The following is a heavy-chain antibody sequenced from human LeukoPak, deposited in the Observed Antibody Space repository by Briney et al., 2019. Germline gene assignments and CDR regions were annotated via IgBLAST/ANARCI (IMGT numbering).Heavy chain of an antibody. CDR2: VIPMFGTT. CDR1: GGTFSRFS. Sequence: SVKVSCKASGGTFSRFSINWLRQALGQGLEWMGAVIPMFGTTDYAQKFQGRVTITADESTSTAYMELSSLRSEDTAVYYCARAPLLTGYQAPIDYWGQGTLVTVSS. CDR3: ARAPLLTGYQAPIDY. V-gene: IGHV1-69*13. D-gene: IGHD3-9*01. J-gene: IGHJ4*02.